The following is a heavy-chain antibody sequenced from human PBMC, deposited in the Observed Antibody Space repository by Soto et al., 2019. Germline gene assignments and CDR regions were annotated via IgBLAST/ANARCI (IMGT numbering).Heavy chain of an antibody. CDR3: ARGVPLQYYDFWSGSIRAKYFDY. J-gene: IGHJ4*02. Sequence: SETLSLTCAVYGWSFRGYYWSWIRQPPGKGLEWIGEINHSGSTNYNPSLKSRVTISVDTSKNQFSLKLSSVTAADTAVYYCARGVPLQYYDFWSGSIRAKYFDYWGQGTLVTVSS. CDR2: INHSGST. V-gene: IGHV4-34*01. CDR1: GWSFRGYY. D-gene: IGHD3-3*01.